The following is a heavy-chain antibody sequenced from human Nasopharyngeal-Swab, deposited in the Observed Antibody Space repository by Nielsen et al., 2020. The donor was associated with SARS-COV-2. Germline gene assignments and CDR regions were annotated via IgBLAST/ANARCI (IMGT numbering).Heavy chain of an antibody. D-gene: IGHD4-11*01. J-gene: IGHJ5*02. CDR1: GGSISTYNW. Sequence: SETLSLTCAVSGGSISTYNWWSWVRQAPGKGLEWIGEIHHGGTTYHNPSLTSRVTISIDNSRNQFSLRLTSVTAADTAVYCCVRGEYGNSANWFDPWGQGALVTVSS. V-gene: IGHV4-4*01. CDR2: IHHGGTT. CDR3: VRGEYGNSANWFDP.